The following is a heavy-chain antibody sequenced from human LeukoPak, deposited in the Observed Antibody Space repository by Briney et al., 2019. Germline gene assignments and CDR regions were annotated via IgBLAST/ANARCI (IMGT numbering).Heavy chain of an antibody. Sequence: SETLSLTCTVSGGSISSYYWSWIRQPPGKGLEWIGYIYYSGSTNYNPSLKSRVTISVDTSKSQFSLKLSSVAAADTAVYYCARGPPITIFGVVTSYYFDYWGQGTLVTVSS. CDR1: GGSISSYY. CDR3: ARGPPITIFGVVTSYYFDY. D-gene: IGHD3-3*01. J-gene: IGHJ4*02. CDR2: IYYSGST. V-gene: IGHV4-59*01.